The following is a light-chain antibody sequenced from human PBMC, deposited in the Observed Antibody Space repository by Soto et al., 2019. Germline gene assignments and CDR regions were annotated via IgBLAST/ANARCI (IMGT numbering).Light chain of an antibody. V-gene: IGKV3-15*01. CDR2: SAS. Sequence: EIAMTQSPAPLSASPGERATLSCRARQSISTGLAWYQQIPGQPPRLLIYSASTRATGVPARFTGSGSGSEFTLTISGLQAEDFAIYYCQQGHNWPLTFGQGTGLEI. CDR3: QQGHNWPLT. J-gene: IGKJ2*01. CDR1: QSISTG.